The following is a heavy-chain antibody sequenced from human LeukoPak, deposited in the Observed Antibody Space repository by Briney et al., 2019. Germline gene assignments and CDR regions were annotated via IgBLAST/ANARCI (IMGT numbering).Heavy chain of an antibody. J-gene: IGHJ4*02. CDR2: IIPIFGTA. D-gene: IGHD7-27*01. V-gene: IGHV1-69*05. CDR3: ASGATGDVTIFDY. CDR1: GGTFSSYA. Sequence: SVKVSCKASGGTFSSYAISWVRQAPGQGLEWMGRIIPIFGTANYAQKLQGRVTITTHESTSTAYMELSSLRSEDTAVYYCASGATGDVTIFDYWGQGTLVTVSS.